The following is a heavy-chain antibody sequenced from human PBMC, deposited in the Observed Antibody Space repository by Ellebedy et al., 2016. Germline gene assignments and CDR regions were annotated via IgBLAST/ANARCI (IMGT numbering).Heavy chain of an antibody. D-gene: IGHD3-10*01. J-gene: IGHJ3*01. CDR3: ARGMVRGVSAFDV. V-gene: IGHV3-66*01. Sequence: GGSLRLSCAASGFTVSSKPMSWVRQAPGKGLEWVSVIYSGGNTHYVDSVRGRFTISRDNSKNTLDFQMNSLRAEDMAVYYCARGMVRGVSAFDVWGQGTVVTVSS. CDR1: GFTVSSKP. CDR2: IYSGGNT.